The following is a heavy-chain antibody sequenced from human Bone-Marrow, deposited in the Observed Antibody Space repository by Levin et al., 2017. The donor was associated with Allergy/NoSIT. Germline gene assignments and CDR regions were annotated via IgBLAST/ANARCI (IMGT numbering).Heavy chain of an antibody. Sequence: GESLKISCAASGFTFSSYAMTWVRQAPGKGLEWISGLSGRGETTYYADSVKGRFTIFRDNDKNPLFLQMNSLRTEDRALFYCAKWVRESDGGWFFDFWGRGTLVTVSS. D-gene: IGHD3-16*01. CDR3: AKWVRESDGGWFFDF. CDR1: GFTFSSYA. CDR2: LSGRGETT. V-gene: IGHV3-23*01. J-gene: IGHJ2*01.